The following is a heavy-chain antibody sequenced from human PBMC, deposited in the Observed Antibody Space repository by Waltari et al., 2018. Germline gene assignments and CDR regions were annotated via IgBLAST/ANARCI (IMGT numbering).Heavy chain of an antibody. J-gene: IGHJ4*02. CDR1: GCTFSSYS. CDR2: ISSSGSYT. D-gene: IGHD7-27*01. V-gene: IGHV3-21*01. Sequence: EVILVESGGGLVKPGGSLRLSCAASGCTFSSYSMNWVRPAPGKGLEWVSSISSSGSYTHYVDSVKGRFTISRDNAKNSLYLQMNTLRAEDTAVYYCARGGWGFYLDDWGQGTLVTSSS. CDR3: ARGGWGFYLDD.